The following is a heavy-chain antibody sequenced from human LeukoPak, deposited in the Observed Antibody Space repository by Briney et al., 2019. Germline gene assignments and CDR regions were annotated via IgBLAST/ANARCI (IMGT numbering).Heavy chain of an antibody. D-gene: IGHD3-10*01. CDR2: MNEDGSGR. CDR3: AAWFGESVP. J-gene: IGHJ5*02. V-gene: IGHV3-7*01. CDR1: GFTFTSAW. Sequence: PGGSLRLSCAASGFTFTSAWMSWLRQTPEKGLEWVAHMNEDGSGRFYVDSAKGRFTISRDDTQNSVYLQMNSLRVEDTAVYYCAAWFGESVPWGQGTLATVSS.